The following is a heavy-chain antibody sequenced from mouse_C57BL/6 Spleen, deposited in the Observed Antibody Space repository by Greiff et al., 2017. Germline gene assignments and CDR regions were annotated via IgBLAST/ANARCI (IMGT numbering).Heavy chain of an antibody. CDR3: ARQDMMMVTGDG. Sequence: QVQLQQSGAELARPGASVKLSCTASGYTFTSYGISWVKQRTGQGLEWIGEIYPRSGNTYYNEKFKGKATLTADKSSSTAYMELRSLTSEDSAVYFCARQDMMMVTGDGWGQGATLTVSS. CDR2: IYPRSGNT. J-gene: IGHJ2*01. D-gene: IGHD2-3*01. V-gene: IGHV1-81*01. CDR1: GYTFTSYG.